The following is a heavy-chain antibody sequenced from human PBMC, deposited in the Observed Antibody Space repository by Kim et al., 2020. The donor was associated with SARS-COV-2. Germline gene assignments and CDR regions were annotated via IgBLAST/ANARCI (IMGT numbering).Heavy chain of an antibody. Sequence: YASSVKCRFTISRDDSKNTVYLQMNSLKTEDTAVYFCTIASSGYYYVDYWGQGSLVTVSS. D-gene: IGHD3-22*01. CDR3: TIASSGYYYVDY. V-gene: IGHV3-73*01. J-gene: IGHJ4*02.